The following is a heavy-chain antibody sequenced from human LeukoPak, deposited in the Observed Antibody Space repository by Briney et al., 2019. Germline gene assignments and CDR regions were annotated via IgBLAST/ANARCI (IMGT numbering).Heavy chain of an antibody. CDR1: GFIFSSSA. D-gene: IGHD2-21*01. Sequence: GGSLRLSCAASGFIFSSSAMNWVRQAPGKGLEWVSSINNDGSYIYYAGSVKGRFTISRDNAKNLLYLEMNSLRAEDTAVYYCVRESIRGTRDFDYWGQGTLVTVSS. CDR2: INNDGSYI. J-gene: IGHJ4*02. V-gene: IGHV3-21*06. CDR3: VRESIRGTRDFDY.